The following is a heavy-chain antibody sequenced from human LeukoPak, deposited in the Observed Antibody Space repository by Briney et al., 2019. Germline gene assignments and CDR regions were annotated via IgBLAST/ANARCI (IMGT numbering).Heavy chain of an antibody. Sequence: PGGSLRLSCAASGFTFSSYSMNWVRQAPGKGLEWVSAISGSGGSTYYADSVKGRFTISRDNSKNTLYLQMNSLRAEDTAVYYCARKFLEWLSYVDYWGQGTLVTVSS. CDR2: ISGSGGST. V-gene: IGHV3-23*01. D-gene: IGHD3-3*01. CDR1: GFTFSSYS. CDR3: ARKFLEWLSYVDY. J-gene: IGHJ4*02.